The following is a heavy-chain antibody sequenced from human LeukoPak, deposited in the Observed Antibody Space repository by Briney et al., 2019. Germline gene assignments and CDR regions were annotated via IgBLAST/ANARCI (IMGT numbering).Heavy chain of an antibody. V-gene: IGHV4-30-4*01. CDR3: ARAVVQDDYSSLFDY. J-gene: IGHJ4*02. CDR2: IYYSGST. D-gene: IGHD4-11*01. CDR1: GGSNSRDEYS. Sequence: SETLSLTCTVSGGSNSRDEYSWNWIRQPPGKGLEWIGHIYYSGSTDYNPSLRSRLTISVDTSKNQFSLNLNSVSGADTAVCYCARAVVQDDYSSLFDYWGRGTLVTVSS.